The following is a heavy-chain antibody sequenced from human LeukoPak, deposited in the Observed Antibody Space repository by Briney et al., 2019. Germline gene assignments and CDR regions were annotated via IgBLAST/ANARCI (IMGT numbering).Heavy chain of an antibody. Sequence: SENLSLTCTVAAGSISSSSYYWGWIRQPPGKGRELIGSIYYSGSTYNNPSLKRRVTISVDTSKNQFSLRLSSVTAAGTGVYYCARVDSSLNWFDPWGQGTLVTVSS. V-gene: IGHV4-39*07. J-gene: IGHJ5*02. CDR1: AGSISSSSYY. CDR3: ARVDSSLNWFDP. CDR2: IYYSGST. D-gene: IGHD6-6*01.